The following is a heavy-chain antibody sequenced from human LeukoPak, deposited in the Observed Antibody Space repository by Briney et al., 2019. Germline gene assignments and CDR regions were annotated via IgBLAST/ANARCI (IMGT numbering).Heavy chain of an antibody. CDR1: GGSFSGYY. CDR3: ARGYFAEAVAETFDY. CDR2: INHSGST. V-gene: IGHV4-34*01. Sequence: SETLSLTCAVYGGSFSGYYWSWIRQPPGKGLEWIGEINHSGSTNYNPSLKSRVTISVDTSKNQFSLKLSSVTAADTAVYYCARGYFAEAVAETFDYWGQGTLVTVSS. D-gene: IGHD6-19*01. J-gene: IGHJ4*02.